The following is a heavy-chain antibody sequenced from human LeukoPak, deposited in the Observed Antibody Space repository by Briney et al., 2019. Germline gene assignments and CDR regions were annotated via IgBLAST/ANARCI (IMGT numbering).Heavy chain of an antibody. CDR1: GDSVSSNSAA. Sequence: SQTLSLTCAISGDSVSSNSAAWNWIRQSPSRGLGWLGRTYYRSKWYNDYAVSVKSRITINPDTSKNQFSLQLNSVTPEDTAVYYCAREMTTVTTGYYCMDVWGKGTTVTVSS. CDR3: AREMTTVTTGYYCMDV. J-gene: IGHJ6*03. D-gene: IGHD4-17*01. V-gene: IGHV6-1*01. CDR2: TYYRSKWYN.